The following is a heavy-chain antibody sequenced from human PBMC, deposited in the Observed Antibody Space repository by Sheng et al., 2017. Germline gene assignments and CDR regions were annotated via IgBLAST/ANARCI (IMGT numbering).Heavy chain of an antibody. CDR2: IIPIFGTA. D-gene: IGHD5-12*01. Sequence: QVQLVQSGAEVKKPGSSVKVSCKASGGTFSSYAISWVRQAPGQGLEWMGGIIPIFGTANYAQKFQGRVTITADESTSTAYMELSSLRSEDTAVYYCARGNRRDGYNFPSESYYYYYMDVWGQGTTVTVSS. CDR1: GGTFSSYA. CDR3: ARGNRRDGYNFPSESYYYYYMDV. V-gene: IGHV1-69*13. J-gene: IGHJ6*03.